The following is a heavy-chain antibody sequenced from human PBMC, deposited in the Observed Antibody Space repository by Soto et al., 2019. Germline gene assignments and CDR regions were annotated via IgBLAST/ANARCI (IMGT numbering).Heavy chain of an antibody. CDR1: GYTFTSYG. CDR2: ISAYNGNT. V-gene: IGHV1-18*01. J-gene: IGHJ4*02. D-gene: IGHD3-22*01. CDR3: ASGPSYYYDSSGYYYGGFFDY. Sequence: ASVKVSCKASGYTFTSYGISWVRQAPGQGLEWMGWISAYNGNTNYAQKLQGRVTMTTDTSTSTAYMELRSLRSDDTAVYYCASGPSYYYDSSGYYYGGFFDYWGQGTLVTVSS.